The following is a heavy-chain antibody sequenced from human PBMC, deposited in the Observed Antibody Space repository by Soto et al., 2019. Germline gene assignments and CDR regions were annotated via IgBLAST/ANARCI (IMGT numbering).Heavy chain of an antibody. CDR2: ISSGSDSI. Sequence: GGSLRLSCATSGFIFTSYSMVWVRLAPGKGLEWVASISSGSDSIFYSDSVKGRFTVSRDNAKNSVFLHVNNLRADDTAVYFCARDRSADRFVQYFQHWGQGTQVTVSS. CDR1: GFIFTSYS. CDR3: ARDRSADRFVQYFQH. V-gene: IGHV3-21*01. D-gene: IGHD6-19*01. J-gene: IGHJ1*01.